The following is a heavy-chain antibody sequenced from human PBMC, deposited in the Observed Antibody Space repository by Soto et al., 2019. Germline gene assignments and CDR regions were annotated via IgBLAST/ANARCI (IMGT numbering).Heavy chain of an antibody. Sequence: SETLSLTCTVSGGSISSYYWSWIRQPPGKGLEWIGYIYYSGSTSYNPSVKSRVTISVVTSNNQLSLNLSFLTAVDSALYYCGRGYGRLGGDWFDPWGQGTLVAVSS. V-gene: IGHV4-59*01. D-gene: IGHD3-16*01. J-gene: IGHJ5*02. CDR3: GRGYGRLGGDWFDP. CDR1: GGSISSYY. CDR2: IYYSGST.